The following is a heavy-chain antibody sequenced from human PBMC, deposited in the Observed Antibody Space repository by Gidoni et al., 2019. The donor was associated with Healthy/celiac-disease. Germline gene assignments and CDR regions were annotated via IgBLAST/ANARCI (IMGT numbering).Heavy chain of an antibody. CDR1: GFPFSSYW. CDR3: ARVHITMVRGVIRNRAFDI. CDR2: INSDGSST. D-gene: IGHD3-10*01. Sequence: EVQLVESGGGLVQPGGSLRPSCAASGFPFSSYWMHWVRQAPGKGLVWVSRINSDGSSTSYADSVKGRFTISRDNAKNTLYLQMNSLRAEDTAVYYCARVHITMVRGVIRNRAFDIWGQGTMVTVSS. V-gene: IGHV3-74*01. J-gene: IGHJ3*02.